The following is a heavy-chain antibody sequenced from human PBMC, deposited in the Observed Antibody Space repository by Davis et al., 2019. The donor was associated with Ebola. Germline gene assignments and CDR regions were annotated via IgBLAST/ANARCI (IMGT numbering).Heavy chain of an antibody. J-gene: IGHJ6*02. CDR3: GGGAAAGTASIYFYYGMDV. CDR1: GFTVSTNY. CDR2: IHSGGNT. Sequence: GGSLRLSCAASGFTVSTNYMSWVRQAPGKGLEWVSVIHSGGNTKYADSVKGRFTISRDNSKNTLYLKMNSLRAEDTAVYYCGGGAAAGTASIYFYYGMDVWGQGTTVTVSS. V-gene: IGHV3-53*01. D-gene: IGHD6-13*01.